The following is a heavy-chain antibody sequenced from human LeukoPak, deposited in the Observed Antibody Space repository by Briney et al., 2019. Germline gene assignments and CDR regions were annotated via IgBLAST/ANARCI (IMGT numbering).Heavy chain of an antibody. J-gene: IGHJ4*02. V-gene: IGHV4-30-4*02. Sequence: SETLSLTCTVSGGSISSGDYYWSWIRQPPGKGLEWIGYIYYSGSTYYNPSLKSRVTISVDTSKNQFSLKLSSVTAADTAVYYCARGIAARPWDYWGQGTLVTVSS. CDR2: IYYSGST. D-gene: IGHD6-6*01. CDR3: ARGIAARPWDY. CDR1: GGSISSGDYY.